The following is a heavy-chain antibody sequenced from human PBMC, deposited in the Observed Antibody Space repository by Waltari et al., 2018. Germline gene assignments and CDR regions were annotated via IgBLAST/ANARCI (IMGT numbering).Heavy chain of an antibody. CDR1: GFTFSSYS. D-gene: IGHD6-19*01. Sequence: EVQLVESGGGLVKPGGSLSLSCAASGFTFSSYSMNWVRQAPGKGLEWVSSISSSSSYIYYADSVKGRFTISRDNAKNSLYLQMNSLRAEDTAVYYCARVGRGIAVAGAGPFDYWGQGTLVTVSS. V-gene: IGHV3-21*01. J-gene: IGHJ4*02. CDR3: ARVGRGIAVAGAGPFDY. CDR2: ISSSSSYI.